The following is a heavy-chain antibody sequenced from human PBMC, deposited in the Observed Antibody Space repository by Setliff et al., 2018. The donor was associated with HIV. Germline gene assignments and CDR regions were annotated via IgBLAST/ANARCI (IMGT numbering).Heavy chain of an antibody. Sequence: GGSLRLSCAASGFTVSSNSMSWVRQAPGKGLEWVSVIYSVGITYYTDSVKGRFTISRDNSKNTLYLQMNSLRAEDTAVYYCARGLSFYDPGGFDYWGQGTLVTVSS. V-gene: IGHV3-53*01. J-gene: IGHJ4*02. CDR2: IYSVGIT. D-gene: IGHD3-22*01. CDR3: ARGLSFYDPGGFDY. CDR1: GFTVSSNS.